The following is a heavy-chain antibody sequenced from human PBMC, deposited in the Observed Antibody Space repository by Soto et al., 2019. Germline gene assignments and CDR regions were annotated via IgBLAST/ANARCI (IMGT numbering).Heavy chain of an antibody. D-gene: IGHD3-9*01. V-gene: IGHV3-23*01. Sequence: DVQLLESGGGLVQPGGSLRLSCVASGFTFSTNAMSWVRQAPGKGLEWVSAMDTNGGATYYADSVKGRFTISRDNSQNTLYLQMSRLRADDTALYHCAKGSPLTPYYQDLDYWGQGTLVTVSS. CDR2: MDTNGGAT. CDR1: GFTFSTNA. CDR3: AKGSPLTPYYQDLDY. J-gene: IGHJ4*02.